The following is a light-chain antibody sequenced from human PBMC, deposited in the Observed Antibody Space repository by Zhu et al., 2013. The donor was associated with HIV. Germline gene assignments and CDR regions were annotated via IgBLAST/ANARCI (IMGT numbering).Light chain of an antibody. V-gene: IGLV1-51*01. Sequence: QSALTQPPSASGSLGQSVAISCTGTSGDVGANNFVSWYQQLPGTAPKLLIYDNNKRPSGIPDRFSGSKSGTSATLGITGLQTGDEADYYCGTWDSRLSAYVFGTGTKVTVL. CDR3: GTWDSRLSAYV. CDR1: SGDVGANNF. J-gene: IGLJ1*01. CDR2: DNN.